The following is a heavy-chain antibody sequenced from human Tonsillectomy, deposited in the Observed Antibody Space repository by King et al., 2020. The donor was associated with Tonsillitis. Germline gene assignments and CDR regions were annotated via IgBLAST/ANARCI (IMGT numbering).Heavy chain of an antibody. D-gene: IGHD2-2*01. Sequence: VQLVESGGGFVQPGGSLRLSCAASGFTFSSYAMLWVRQAPGKGLEWVSSVNSSSSTTTHYADSGKGRFTISRDNSKKTVHLQMNNVRAEDTAVYYCVDADIVVPSSGGQGSVVTVSS. V-gene: IGHV3-23*04. J-gene: IGHJ4*02. CDR3: VDADIVVPSS. CDR1: GFTFSSYA. CDR2: NSSSSTTT.